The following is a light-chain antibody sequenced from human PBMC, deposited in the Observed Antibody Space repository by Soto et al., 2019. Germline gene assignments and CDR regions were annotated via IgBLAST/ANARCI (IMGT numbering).Light chain of an antibody. CDR1: QSVSKY. CDR3: QQRSNWPQIT. CDR2: DAS. V-gene: IGKV3-11*01. J-gene: IGKJ4*01. Sequence: EIVLTQSPATLSLSPGERATLSGRASQSVSKYLAWYQQKPGQAPRLLIHDASNRATGIPARFSGSGSGTDFTLTISSIEPEYFGVYYCQQRSNWPQITFGGGTKVEIK.